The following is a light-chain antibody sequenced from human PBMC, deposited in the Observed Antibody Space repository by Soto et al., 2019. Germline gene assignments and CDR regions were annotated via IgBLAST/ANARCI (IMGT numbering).Light chain of an antibody. V-gene: IGKV3-11*01. CDR3: QQCDNSPFT. CDR2: DAS. CDR1: QSVSCY. J-gene: IGKJ2*01. Sequence: EIVLTQSPSTLSLSPGEGVTLSCRASQSVSCYFAWYQHKPGQAPNLLIYDASNRATGVPSRFSGSGYGTNFTLTISSLEPEDFAVYDCQQCDNSPFTFGHGTKVEI.